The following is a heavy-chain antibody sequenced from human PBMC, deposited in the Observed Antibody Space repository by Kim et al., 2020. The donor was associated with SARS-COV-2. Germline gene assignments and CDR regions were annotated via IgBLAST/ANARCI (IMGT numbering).Heavy chain of an antibody. V-gene: IGHV3-23*01. J-gene: IGHJ5*02. Sequence: GGSLRLSCAASGFTFSSYAMSWVRQAPGKGLEWVSAISGSGGSTYYADSVKGRFTISRDNSKNTLYLQMNSLRAEDTAVYYCAKEWGRVRGVRNWFDPWGQGTLVTVSS. D-gene: IGHD3-10*01. CDR3: AKEWGRVRGVRNWFDP. CDR2: ISGSGGST. CDR1: GFTFSSYA.